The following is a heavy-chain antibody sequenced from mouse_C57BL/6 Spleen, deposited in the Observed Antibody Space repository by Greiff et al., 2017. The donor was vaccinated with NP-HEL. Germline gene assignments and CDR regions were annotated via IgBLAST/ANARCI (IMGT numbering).Heavy chain of an antibody. V-gene: IGHV8-12*01. CDR3: ARSYYAMDY. J-gene: IGHJ4*01. CDR1: GFSLSTSGMC. Sequence: QVTLKESGPGILQSSQTLSLTCSFSGFSLSTSGMCVGWIRQPSGMGLEWLAHIYWDNANRYNPSLKSRLTISKDTSRNQVFLKITSVDTADTATYYCARSYYAMDYWGQGTSVTVSS. CDR2: IYWDNAN.